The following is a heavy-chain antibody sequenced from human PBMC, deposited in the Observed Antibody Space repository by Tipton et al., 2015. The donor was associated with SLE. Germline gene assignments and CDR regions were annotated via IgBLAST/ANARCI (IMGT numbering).Heavy chain of an antibody. V-gene: IGHV3-72*01. Sequence: SLRLSCAASGFSFSDHYMDWVRQAPGKGLEWVGRSRNKANSYMTEYAEPVKGRFSISRDESKNLLLLQMNSLKTEDTAVYYCTRSRAPGRFDPWGQGTLVIVSS. CDR3: TRSRAPGRFDP. CDR1: GFSFSDHY. CDR2: SRNKANSYMT. J-gene: IGHJ5*02.